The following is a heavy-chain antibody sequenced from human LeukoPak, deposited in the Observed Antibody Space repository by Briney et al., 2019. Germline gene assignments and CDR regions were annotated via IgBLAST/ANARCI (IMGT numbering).Heavy chain of an antibody. V-gene: IGHV4-59*08. CDR1: DGSVSGYY. Sequence: SETLSLTCTVSDGSVSGYYWTWIRQPAGPGLEWIGYIYYSGSTYYNPSLKRRGTISVDTSKNQFSLKLSSVTAADTAVYYCARGSVYCSGGSCYSIYYGMDVWGQGTTVTVSS. CDR3: ARGSVYCSGGSCYSIYYGMDV. D-gene: IGHD2-15*01. J-gene: IGHJ6*02. CDR2: IYYSGST.